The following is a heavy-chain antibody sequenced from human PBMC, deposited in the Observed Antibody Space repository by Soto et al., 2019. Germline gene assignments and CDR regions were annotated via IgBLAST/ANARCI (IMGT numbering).Heavy chain of an antibody. CDR2: INPNSGGT. V-gene: IGHV1-2*04. CDR3: ARGRNLDDYGDYWLFDY. Sequence: ASVKVSCKASGYTFTGYYMHWVRQAPGQGLEWMGWINPNSGGTNYAQKFQGWVTMTRDTSISTAYMELSRLRSDDTAVYYCARGRNLDDYGDYWLFDYWGQGTLVTVSS. CDR1: GYTFTGYY. J-gene: IGHJ4*02. D-gene: IGHD4-17*01.